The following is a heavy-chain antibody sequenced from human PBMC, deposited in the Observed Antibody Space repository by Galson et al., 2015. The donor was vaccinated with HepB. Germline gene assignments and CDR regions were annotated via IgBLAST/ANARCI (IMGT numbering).Heavy chain of an antibody. CDR2: IKQDESEK. CDR3: ARWRWRMGNFAFDL. CDR1: GFTFRTYW. V-gene: IGHV3-7*01. D-gene: IGHD1-7*01. J-gene: IGHJ3*01. Sequence: SLRLSCAASGFTFRTYWMSWVRQAPGKGLEWVAHIKQDESEKDFEDSVKGRFTISRDNSNNSQFLQMNSLRVEDTAVYYCARWRWRMGNFAFDLWGQGTMVTVSS.